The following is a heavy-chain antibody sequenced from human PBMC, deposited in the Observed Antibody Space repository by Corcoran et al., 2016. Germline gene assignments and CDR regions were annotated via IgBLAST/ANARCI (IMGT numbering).Heavy chain of an antibody. CDR3: AREFYDSSGYPFDY. CDR2: IWYDGSNK. J-gene: IGHJ4*02. Sequence: QVQLVESGGGVVQPGRSLRLSCAASGFTFSSYGMHWVRQAPGKGLEWVAVIWYDGSNKYYADSVKGRFTISRDNSKNTLYLQMNSLRAEDTAVYYWAREFYDSSGYPFDYWGQGTLVTVSS. CDR1: GFTFSSYG. D-gene: IGHD3-22*01. V-gene: IGHV3-33*01.